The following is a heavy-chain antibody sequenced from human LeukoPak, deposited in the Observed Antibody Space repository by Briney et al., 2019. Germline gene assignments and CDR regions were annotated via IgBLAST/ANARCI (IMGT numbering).Heavy chain of an antibody. D-gene: IGHD6-19*01. CDR1: GFTFDSYG. CDR3: AKSIAVAFYS. J-gene: IGHJ4*02. CDR2: ISGSGAGT. V-gene: IGHV3-23*01. Sequence: GGSLRLSCAASGFTFDSYGMSWVRQAPGKGLDWVSSISGSGAGTYYADSVKGRFTISRDNSKNTLYLQMNSLRAEDTAVYYCAKSIAVAFYSWGQGTLVTVSS.